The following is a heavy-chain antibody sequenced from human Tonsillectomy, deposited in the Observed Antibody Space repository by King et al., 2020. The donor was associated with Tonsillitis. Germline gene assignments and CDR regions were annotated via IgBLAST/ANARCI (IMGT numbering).Heavy chain of an antibody. CDR3: AREVSPPSTMITFLDI. J-gene: IGHJ3*02. CDR2: ISGSSSYT. V-gene: IGHV3-11*05. D-gene: IGHD3-16*01. CDR1: GFTFSDYY. Sequence: QLVQSGGGLVKPGGSLRLSCAASGFTFSDYYMTWIRQAPGQGLEWVSYISGSSSYTNYADSVKGRFTISRDNAKNSLYLQMNSLRAEDTAVYYCAREVSPPSTMITFLDIWGQGTMVTVSS.